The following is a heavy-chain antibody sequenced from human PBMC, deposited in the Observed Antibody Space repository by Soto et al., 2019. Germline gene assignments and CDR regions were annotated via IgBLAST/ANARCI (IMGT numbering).Heavy chain of an antibody. CDR2: ISYDGSNI. CDR1: GFTFSSYA. V-gene: IGHV3-30*14. J-gene: IGHJ6*02. Sequence: QVQLVESGGGVVQPGRSLRLSCAASGFTFSSYAMHWVRQAPGKGLEWVAVISYDGSNIYYADSVKGRFTISRDNSKNTLDLQMNSLRAEYTAVYYCARARALSGYYTPYGRDVCGQGTTVTVAS. D-gene: IGHD3-3*01. CDR3: ARARALSGYYTPYGRDV.